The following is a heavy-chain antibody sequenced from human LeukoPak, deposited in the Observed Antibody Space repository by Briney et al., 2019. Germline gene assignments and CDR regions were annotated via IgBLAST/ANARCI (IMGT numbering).Heavy chain of an antibody. D-gene: IGHD6-13*01. CDR3: ARVSAAAGTWYFDY. V-gene: IGHV4-59*01. CDR2: IYYSGST. Sequence: PSETLSLTCTVSGGSISSYYWSWIRQPPGKGLEWIGYIYYSGSTNYNPSLKSRVTISVDTSKNQFSLKLSSVTAADTAVYYCARVSAAAGTWYFDYWGQGTLVTVSS. CDR1: GGSISSYY. J-gene: IGHJ4*02.